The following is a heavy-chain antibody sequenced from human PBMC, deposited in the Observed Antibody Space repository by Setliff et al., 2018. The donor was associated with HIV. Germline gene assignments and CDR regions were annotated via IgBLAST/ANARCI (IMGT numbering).Heavy chain of an antibody. CDR2: IWYDGSNK. J-gene: IGHJ3*02. Sequence: PGGSLRLSCAASGFTFSSYGMHWVRQAPGKGLEWVAAIWYDGSNKYYVDSVKGRFTISRDNSKNTLYLQMNSLRAEDTAVYYCAKGLDIVATTMSGDAFDIWGQGTMVTVSS. D-gene: IGHD5-12*01. CDR1: GFTFSSYG. CDR3: AKGLDIVATTMSGDAFDI. V-gene: IGHV3-33*06.